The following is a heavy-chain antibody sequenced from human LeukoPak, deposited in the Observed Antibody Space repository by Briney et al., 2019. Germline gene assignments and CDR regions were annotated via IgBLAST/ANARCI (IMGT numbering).Heavy chain of an antibody. CDR1: GFTFDDYA. D-gene: IGHD2-2*01. CDR2: ISWNSGSI. CDR3: AKEYCSSTSCYENWFDP. Sequence: GGSLRLSCAASGFTFDDYAMHWVRQAPGKGLEWVSGISWNSGSIGYADSVKGRFTISRDNAKSSLYLQMNSLRAEDTALYYCAKEYCSSTSCYENWFDPWGQGTLVTVSS. V-gene: IGHV3-9*01. J-gene: IGHJ5*02.